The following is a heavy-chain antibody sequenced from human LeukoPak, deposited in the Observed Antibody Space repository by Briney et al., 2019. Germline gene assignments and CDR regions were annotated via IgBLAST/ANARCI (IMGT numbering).Heavy chain of an antibody. D-gene: IGHD5-18*01. V-gene: IGHV3-13*01. Sequence: GGSLRLPCAASGFTFSSYDMHWVRQATGKGLEWVSAIGTAGDTYYPGSVKGRFTISRENAKNSLYLQMNSLRAGDTAVYYCARGRVQLWPRAYYYGMDVWGQGTTVTVSS. CDR2: IGTAGDT. J-gene: IGHJ6*02. CDR1: GFTFSSYD. CDR3: ARGRVQLWPRAYYYGMDV.